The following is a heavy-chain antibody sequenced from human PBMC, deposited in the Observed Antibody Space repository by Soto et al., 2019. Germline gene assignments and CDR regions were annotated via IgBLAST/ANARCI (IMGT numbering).Heavy chain of an antibody. CDR2: IDPSDSYT. V-gene: IGHV5-10-1*01. J-gene: IGHJ6*02. Sequence: GESLKISCKGSGYSFTSYWISWVRQMPGKGLEWMGRIDPSDSYTNYSPSFQGHATISADKSISTAYLQWSSLKASDTAMYYCAIDSSGTPGYYYYGMDVWGQGTTVTVSS. CDR3: AIDSSGTPGYYYYGMDV. CDR1: GYSFTSYW. D-gene: IGHD3-22*01.